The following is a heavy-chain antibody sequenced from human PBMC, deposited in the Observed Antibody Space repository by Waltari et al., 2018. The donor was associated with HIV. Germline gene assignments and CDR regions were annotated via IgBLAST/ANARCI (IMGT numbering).Heavy chain of an antibody. CDR2: NDHRGET. V-gene: IGHV4-34*01. CDR1: GASFNDYF. D-gene: IGHD3-16*01. J-gene: IGHJ4*02. Sequence: QVQLRQWGAGLLKPSETLSLTCAVYGASFNDYFWAWFRRSPEKGLEWIGENDHRGETNYNPSFKTRVVISVDMSKNQFSLSLKSATAADTAVYYCARGLGSRPFFRAYEPWGQGTLVTISS. CDR3: ARGLGSRPFFRAYEP.